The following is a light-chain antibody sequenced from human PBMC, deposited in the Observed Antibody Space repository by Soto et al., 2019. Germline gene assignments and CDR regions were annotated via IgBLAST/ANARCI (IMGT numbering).Light chain of an antibody. J-gene: IGLJ2*01. Sequence: QPVLTQPPSVSGAPGQRVTISCTGSSFNIGAGYDVYWYQQLPGTAPKLLIYANSGRPSGVPDRFSGSKSGTSASLAITGLQAEGEADYYCQSYDSSLSVVFGGGTKMTVL. V-gene: IGLV1-40*01. CDR2: ANS. CDR3: QSYDSSLSVV. CDR1: SFNIGAGYD.